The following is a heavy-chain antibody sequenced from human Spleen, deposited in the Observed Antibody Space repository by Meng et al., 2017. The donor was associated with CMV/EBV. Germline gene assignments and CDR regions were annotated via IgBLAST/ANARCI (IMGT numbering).Heavy chain of an antibody. CDR1: GFTFSSYS. Sequence: GESLKISCAASGFTFSSYSMHWVRQAPGKGLEWVSSISSSSSYIYYADSVKGRFTISRDNAKNSLYLQMNSLRAEDTAVYYCARDSVVFYQLLSYNWFDPWGQGTLVTVSS. D-gene: IGHD2-2*01. CDR3: ARDSVVFYQLLSYNWFDP. J-gene: IGHJ5*02. CDR2: ISSSSSYI. V-gene: IGHV3-21*01.